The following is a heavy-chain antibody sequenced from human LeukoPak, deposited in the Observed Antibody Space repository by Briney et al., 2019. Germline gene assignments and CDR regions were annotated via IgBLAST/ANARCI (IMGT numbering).Heavy chain of an antibody. D-gene: IGHD5/OR15-5a*01. V-gene: IGHV1-46*01. Sequence: ASVKVSCKASGYTFTRYFIHWVRQAPGQGLEWMGVIYTDSGGATYAQNFQGRVAMTRDSSTSTGYMELSSLRSDDTAVYYCARIEGSASTRGDWGQGTLVTVSS. CDR1: GYTFTRYF. J-gene: IGHJ4*02. CDR3: ARIEGSASTRGD. CDR2: IYTDSGGA.